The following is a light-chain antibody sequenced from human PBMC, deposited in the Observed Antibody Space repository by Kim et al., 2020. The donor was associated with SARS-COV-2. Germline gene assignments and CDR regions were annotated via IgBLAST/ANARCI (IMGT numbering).Light chain of an antibody. CDR1: TSDVGGYNY. CDR3: CSYAGSRRV. V-gene: IGLV2-11*01. J-gene: IGLJ3*02. Sequence: PGQSVTISCTGTTSDVGGYNYVSWYQQHPGKAPKLMIYDVSKRPSGVPDRFSGSKSGNTASLTISGLQAEDEADYYCCSYAGSRRVFGGGTKLTVL. CDR2: DVS.